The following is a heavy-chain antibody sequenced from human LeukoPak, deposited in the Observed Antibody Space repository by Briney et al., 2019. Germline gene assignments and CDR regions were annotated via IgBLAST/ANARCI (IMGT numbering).Heavy chain of an antibody. V-gene: IGHV3-74*01. J-gene: IGHJ4*02. CDR2: INSDGSWT. D-gene: IGHD2/OR15-2a*01. CDR3: VSFYETY. Sequence: GGSLRPSCVASGNYWMHWVRQAPGKGLVWVSHINSDGSWTSYADSVKGRFTISKDNAKNTVYLQMNSLRAEDTAVYYCVSFYETYWGRRTLVTVSS. CDR1: GNYW.